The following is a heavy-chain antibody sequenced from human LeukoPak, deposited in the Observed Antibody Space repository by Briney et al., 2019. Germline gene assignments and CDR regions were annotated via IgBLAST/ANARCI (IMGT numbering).Heavy chain of an antibody. CDR3: ARDPYYYDSSDVEAAFDI. CDR2: IYYSGST. D-gene: IGHD3-22*01. V-gene: IGHV4-39*07. CDR1: GGSISSSSYY. J-gene: IGHJ3*02. Sequence: PSETLSLTCTVSGGSISSSSYYWGWIRQPPGKGLEWIGSIYYSGSTYYSPSLKSRVTISVDTSKNQFSLKLSSVTAADTAVYYCARDPYYYDSSDVEAAFDIWGQGTMVTVSS.